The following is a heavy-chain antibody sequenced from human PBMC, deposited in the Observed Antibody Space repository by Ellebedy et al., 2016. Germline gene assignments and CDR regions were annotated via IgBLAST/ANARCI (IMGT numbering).Heavy chain of an antibody. J-gene: IGHJ4*02. Sequence: GESLKISXEASGLPFGSKGMHWVRQVPGKGLEWVAAISYDGEGTDYADAVKGRFTISRDNSEDTLFLQMNSLRAEDTAVYYCAKDTSGYYGGYFDFWGQGTLVTVSS. D-gene: IGHD3-22*01. V-gene: IGHV3-30*18. CDR1: GLPFGSKG. CDR2: ISYDGEGT. CDR3: AKDTSGYYGGYFDF.